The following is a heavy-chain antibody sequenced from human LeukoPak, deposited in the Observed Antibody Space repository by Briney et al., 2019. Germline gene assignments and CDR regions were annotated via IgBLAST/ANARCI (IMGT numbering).Heavy chain of an antibody. Sequence: SETLSLTCAVYGGSFSGYYWTWIRQPPGKGLEWIGEIHYSGSVTYNPSLETRVTISVGTSKNQFSLRINSVTAADTAVYYCARGQWFRAFWSRGTPVTVSS. D-gene: IGHD3-10*01. CDR2: IHYSGSV. CDR1: GGSFSGYY. CDR3: ARGQWFRAF. V-gene: IGHV4-34*01. J-gene: IGHJ4*02.